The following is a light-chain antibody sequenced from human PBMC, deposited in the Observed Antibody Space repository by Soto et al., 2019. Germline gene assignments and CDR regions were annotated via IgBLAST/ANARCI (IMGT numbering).Light chain of an antibody. CDR2: AAS. V-gene: IGKV1-39*01. CDR1: QSISSY. Sequence: DSQISQSPSSLSASVGDRVTHPCRASQSISSYLNWYQQEPGKAPKFLIYAASSLQSGVPSRFSGSGSGTDFTLTISSLQPEDFATYYCQQSYSTPITFGQGTRLEIK. J-gene: IGKJ5*01. CDR3: QQSYSTPIT.